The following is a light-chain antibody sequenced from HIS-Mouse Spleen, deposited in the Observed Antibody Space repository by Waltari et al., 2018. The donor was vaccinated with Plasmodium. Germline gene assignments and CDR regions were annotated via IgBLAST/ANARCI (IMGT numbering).Light chain of an antibody. Sequence: DIQMTQSPSPLSASVADRVTITCQSSQDISNNLNWYQQKPGKAPKLLIYDASNLETGVPSRFSGSGSGTDFTFTISSLQPEDIATYYCQQYDNLPPLFTFGPGTKVDIK. CDR1: QDISNN. V-gene: IGKV1-33*01. J-gene: IGKJ3*01. CDR2: DAS. CDR3: QQYDNLPPLFT.